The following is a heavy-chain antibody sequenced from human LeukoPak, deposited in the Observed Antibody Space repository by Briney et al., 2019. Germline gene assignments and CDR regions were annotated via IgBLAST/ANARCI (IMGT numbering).Heavy chain of an antibody. Sequence: ASVKASCKASGYTFTSYYMHWVRQAPGQGLEWMGIINPSGGSTSYAQKFQGRVTMTRDTSTSTVYMELSSLRSEDTAVYYCARGKNPYDFWSGYYYYYYMDVWGKGTTVTVSS. J-gene: IGHJ6*03. CDR3: ARGKNPYDFWSGYYYYYYMDV. CDR2: INPSGGST. CDR1: GYTFTSYY. D-gene: IGHD3-3*01. V-gene: IGHV1-46*01.